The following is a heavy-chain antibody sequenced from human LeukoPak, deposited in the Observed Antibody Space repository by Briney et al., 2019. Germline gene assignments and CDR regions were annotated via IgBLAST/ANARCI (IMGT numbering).Heavy chain of an antibody. D-gene: IGHD6-13*01. CDR1: GGSISSGGYY. J-gene: IGHJ3*02. Sequence: SETLSLTCTVSGGSISSGGYYWSWIRQHPGKGLEWIGYIYYSGSTYYNPSLKSRVTISVDTSKNQFSLKLSSVTAADTAVYYCARPSRWVAFDIWGQGTMVTVSS. V-gene: IGHV4-31*03. CDR2: IYYSGST. CDR3: ARPSRWVAFDI.